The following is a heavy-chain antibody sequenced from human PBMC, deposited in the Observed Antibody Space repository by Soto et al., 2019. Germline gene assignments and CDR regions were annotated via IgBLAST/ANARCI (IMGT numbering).Heavy chain of an antibody. Sequence: QITLKESGPTLVKPTQTLTLTCTFSGFSLSTSGVGVGWIRQPPGKALEWLALIYWDDDKRDSPSLKTRLTITKKKTTNHVFLTMTNIEPVDTATSYRPHTSNTAMVSGYYLDYCFQGTLVTVSS. CDR1: GFSLSTSGVG. CDR2: IYWDDDK. D-gene: IGHD5-18*01. V-gene: IGHV2-5*02. J-gene: IGHJ4*02. CDR3: PHTSNTAMVSGYYLDY.